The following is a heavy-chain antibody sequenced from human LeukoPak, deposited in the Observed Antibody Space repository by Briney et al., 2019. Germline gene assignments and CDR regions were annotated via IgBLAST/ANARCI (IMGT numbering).Heavy chain of an antibody. V-gene: IGHV3-23*01. J-gene: IGHJ4*02. D-gene: IGHD2-15*01. CDR2: ISGSGGST. CDR1: GFTFSSYA. CDR3: AKGRVVVAAPSDYFDY. Sequence: GGSLRLSCAASGFTFSSYAMSWVRQAPGKGLEWVSAISGSGGSTYYADSVKGRFTISRDNSKNTLYLQMNSLRAEDTAVYYCAKGRVVVAAPSDYFDYWGQGTLVTVSS.